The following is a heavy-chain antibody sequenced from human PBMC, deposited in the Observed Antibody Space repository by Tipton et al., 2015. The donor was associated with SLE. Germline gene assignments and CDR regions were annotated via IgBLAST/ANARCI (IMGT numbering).Heavy chain of an antibody. J-gene: IGHJ4*02. D-gene: IGHD1-1*01. Sequence: LGLSCTVSGGSISSSSYYWGWIRQPPGKGLEWIGSIYYSGSTYYNPSLKSRVTISVDTSKNQFSLKLSSVTAADTAVYYCARGSSNTGTAYFDYWGQGTLVTVSS. CDR1: GGSISSSSYY. CDR3: ARGSSNTGTAYFDY. CDR2: IYYSGST. V-gene: IGHV4-39*07.